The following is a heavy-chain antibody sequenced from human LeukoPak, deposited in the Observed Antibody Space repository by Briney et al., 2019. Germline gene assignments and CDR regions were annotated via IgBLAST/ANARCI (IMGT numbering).Heavy chain of an antibody. D-gene: IGHD2-15*01. V-gene: IGHV3-23*01. CDR3: ARGSSYYCSGGSCYSAC. CDR1: GFPFSNYA. CDR2: ISGSGDST. J-gene: IGHJ4*02. Sequence: PGGSLRLSCAASGFPFSNYAMNWVRQAPGQGLEWVSTISGSGDSTYNADSVKGRFTISRDNSKNTLHLQMNSLRVEDTAIYYCARGSSYYCSGGSCYSACWGQGTLVTVSS.